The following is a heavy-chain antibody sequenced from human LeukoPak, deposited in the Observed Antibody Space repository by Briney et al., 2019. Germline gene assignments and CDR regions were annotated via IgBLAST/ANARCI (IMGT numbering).Heavy chain of an antibody. D-gene: IGHD3-10*01. CDR2: IYYSGTT. CDR3: ARHGSVRSPLGP. V-gene: IGHV4-39*01. J-gene: IGHJ5*02. Sequence: PSETLSLTCTVSGHSISSSRHYWGWIRQPPGKGLEWIGTIYYSGTTYYNPSLKSRVTISVDTAKNQFSLNLRSVTAADTAVCYCARHGSVRSPLGPWGQGTLVTVSS. CDR1: GHSISSSRHY.